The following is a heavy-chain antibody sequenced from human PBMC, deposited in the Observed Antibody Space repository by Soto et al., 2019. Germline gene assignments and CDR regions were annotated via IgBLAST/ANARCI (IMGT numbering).Heavy chain of an antibody. CDR2: IYYSGRT. Sequence: ETLSLTCIVSGESISSSSYYWGWIRQPPGKGLEWIGSIYYSGRTYYNPSFKSRVTISIDTSKNQFSLKLGSVTATDTAVYYCARQRTTVVTQAYFDHWGQGALVTVSS. V-gene: IGHV4-39*01. CDR1: GESISSSSYY. D-gene: IGHD2-21*02. J-gene: IGHJ4*02. CDR3: ARQRTTVVTQAYFDH.